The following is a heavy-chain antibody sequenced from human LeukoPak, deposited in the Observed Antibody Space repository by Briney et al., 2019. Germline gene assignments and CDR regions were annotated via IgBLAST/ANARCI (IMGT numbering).Heavy chain of an antibody. CDR3: AKTKGYSYGYYFDY. Sequence: PGRSLRLSCAASGFTFSSYAMRWVRQSLGKGLEWVAVMSYDGFNKYYADSVKGRFTISRDNSKNTLYLQMNSLRAEDTAVYYCAKTKGYSYGYYFDYWGQGTLVTVSS. J-gene: IGHJ4*02. CDR1: GFTFSSYA. V-gene: IGHV3-30*18. CDR2: MSYDGFNK. D-gene: IGHD5-18*01.